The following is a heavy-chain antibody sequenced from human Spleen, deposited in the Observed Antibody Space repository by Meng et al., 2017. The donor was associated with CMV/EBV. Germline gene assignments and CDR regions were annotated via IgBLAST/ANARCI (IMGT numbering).Heavy chain of an antibody. D-gene: IGHD1-26*01. Sequence: GESLKISCAASGFIFSSYAMNWVRQAPGKGLEWVSGIDNSGGSTYYADSVKGRFTISRDNSKNMLYLQMNSLRAADTAVYYCARSPYRLPTSWGQGTLVTVSS. V-gene: IGHV3-23*05. CDR2: IDNSGGST. J-gene: IGHJ4*02. CDR1: GFIFSSYA. CDR3: ARSPYRLPTS.